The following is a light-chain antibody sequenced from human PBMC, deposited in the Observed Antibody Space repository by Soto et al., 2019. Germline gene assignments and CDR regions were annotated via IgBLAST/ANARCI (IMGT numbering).Light chain of an antibody. CDR3: HQYDSSPLT. CDR2: GAS. CDR1: QSVSSSY. V-gene: IGKV3-20*01. J-gene: IGKJ4*01. Sequence: EIVLTQSPGTLSLSPGERATLSCRASQSVSSSYLAWYQQKPGQAPRLLIYGASSRATGIPDRFSGSGSVTDFTLTIIRLEPEDFAVYFCHQYDSSPLTFGGGTKVEIK.